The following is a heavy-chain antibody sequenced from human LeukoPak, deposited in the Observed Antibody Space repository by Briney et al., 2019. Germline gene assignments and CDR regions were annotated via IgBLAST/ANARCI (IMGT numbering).Heavy chain of an antibody. Sequence: ASVKVSCKASGYTFTGYYMHWVRQAPGQGLEWMGWISAYNGNTNYAQKFQGRVTMTRDTSISTAYMELSRLRSDDTAVYYCARGKRFHKNWFDPWGQGTLVTVSS. CDR2: ISAYNGNT. D-gene: IGHD3-10*01. J-gene: IGHJ5*02. V-gene: IGHV1-2*02. CDR3: ARGKRFHKNWFDP. CDR1: GYTFTGYY.